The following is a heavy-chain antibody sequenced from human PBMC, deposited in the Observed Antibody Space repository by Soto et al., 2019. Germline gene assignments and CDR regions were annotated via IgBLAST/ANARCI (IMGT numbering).Heavy chain of an antibody. CDR1: GFTFSSYS. CDR3: ARDRAAGTTGD. V-gene: IGHV3-21*01. CDR2: ISSSSSYI. J-gene: IGHJ4*02. Sequence: EVQLVESGGGLVKPGGSLRLSCAASGFTFSSYSMNWVRQAPGKGLEWVSSISSSSSYIYYADSVKGRFTISRDNAKNALYLQMNRLRAEDTAVYYCARDRAAGTTGDWGQGTLVTVSS. D-gene: IGHD1-1*01.